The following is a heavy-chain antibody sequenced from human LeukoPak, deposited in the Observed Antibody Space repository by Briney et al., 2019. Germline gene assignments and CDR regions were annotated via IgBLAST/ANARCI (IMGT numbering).Heavy chain of an antibody. CDR3: ASGSDSIGYSGGGILDY. CDR2: VYTNGGT. CDR1: GGSLITYY. J-gene: IGHJ4*02. D-gene: IGHD6-19*01. V-gene: IGHV4-4*07. Sequence: PSETLSLTCTVSGGSLITYYWNWLRQPAGKGLEWIGRVYTNGGTNYNPSLKSRLTVSVDTSKNQFSLSLSSVTAADTAVYYCASGSDSIGYSGGGILDYWGQGILATVSS.